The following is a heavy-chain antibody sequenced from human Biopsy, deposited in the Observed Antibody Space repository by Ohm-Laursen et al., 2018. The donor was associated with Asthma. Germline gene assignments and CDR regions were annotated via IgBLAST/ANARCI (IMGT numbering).Heavy chain of an antibody. CDR1: GDSFSNYA. CDR3: ARGYSGSDRIVYYYSGLEV. D-gene: IGHD5-12*01. CDR2: LIPVLGTP. V-gene: IGHV1-69*01. J-gene: IGHJ6*02. Sequence: SVKVSCKASGDSFSNYAISWVRQAPGQGLEWMGGLIPVLGTPDHAQMFEGRVTITADESTSTAYMELSSLSSEATAVYYCARGYSGSDRIVYYYSGLEVWGQGTTVTGSS.